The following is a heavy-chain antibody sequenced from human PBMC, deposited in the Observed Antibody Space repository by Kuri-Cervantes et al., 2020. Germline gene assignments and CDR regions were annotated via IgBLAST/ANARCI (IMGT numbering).Heavy chain of an antibody. Sequence: ETLSLTCAASGFTFSSYAMSWVRQAPGKGLEWVSAISGSGGSTYYADSVKGRFTISRDNSKNTLYLQMNSLRAEDTAVYYCASPWAATMVRGYGMDVWGQGTTVTVSS. J-gene: IGHJ6*02. CDR2: ISGSGGST. V-gene: IGHV3-23*01. D-gene: IGHD3-10*01. CDR3: ASPWAATMVRGYGMDV. CDR1: GFTFSSYA.